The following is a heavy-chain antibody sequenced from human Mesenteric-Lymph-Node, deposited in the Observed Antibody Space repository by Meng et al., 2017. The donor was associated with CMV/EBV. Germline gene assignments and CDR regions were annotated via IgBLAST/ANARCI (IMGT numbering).Heavy chain of an antibody. D-gene: IGHD5-24*01. V-gene: IGHV4-59*01. CDR2: IYYSGST. CDR1: GGSISSYY. J-gene: IGHJ6*02. Sequence: GSLRLSCTVSGGSISSYYWSWIRQPPGKGLEWIGYIYYSGSTNYNPSLKSRVTIFVDTSKNQFSLNLTSVTAADTAVYYCARLQYAYYYAMDVWGQGSTVTVSS. CDR3: ARLQYAYYYAMDV.